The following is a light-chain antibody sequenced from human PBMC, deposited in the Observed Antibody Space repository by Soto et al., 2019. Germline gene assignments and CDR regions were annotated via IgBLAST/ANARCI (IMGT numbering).Light chain of an antibody. Sequence: QSALTHPASVSGSPGQSITISCTGTSSDVGSYNLVSWYQQHPGKAPKLMIYEGSKRPSGVSNRSSGSKSGSTASLTISGPQAEDEADYYCCSYAGSSTFFYVLGTGTKVTVL. V-gene: IGLV2-23*03. CDR2: EGS. J-gene: IGLJ1*01. CDR1: SSDVGSYNL. CDR3: CSYAGSSTFFYV.